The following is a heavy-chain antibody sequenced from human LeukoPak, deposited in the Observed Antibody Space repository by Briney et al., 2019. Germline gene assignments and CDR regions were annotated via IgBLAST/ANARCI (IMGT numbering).Heavy chain of an antibody. CDR1: GYTFTGYY. CDR3: ARARRYYDSSGYPQFYFDY. CDR2: INPSGGST. Sequence: ASVKVSCKTSGYTFTGYYMHWVRQAPGQGLEWMGIINPSGGSTSYAQKFQGRVTMTRDMSTSTVYTELSSLRSEDTAVYYCARARRYYDSSGYPQFYFDYWGQGTLVTVSS. V-gene: IGHV1-46*01. D-gene: IGHD3-22*01. J-gene: IGHJ4*02.